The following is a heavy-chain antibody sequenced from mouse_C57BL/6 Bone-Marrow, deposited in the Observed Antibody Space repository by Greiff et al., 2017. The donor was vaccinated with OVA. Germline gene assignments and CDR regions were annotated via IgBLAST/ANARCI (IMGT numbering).Heavy chain of an antibody. D-gene: IGHD1-1*01. CDR2: IYPRSGNT. CDR3: ARPYGSSFAY. J-gene: IGHJ3*01. CDR1: GYTFTSYG. Sequence: VQLQQSGAELARPGASVKLSCTASGYTFTSYGISWVKQRTGQGLEWIGEIYPRSGNTYYNEKFKGKATLTADKSSSTAYMELRSLTSEDSAVYFCARPYGSSFAYWGQGTLVTVSA. V-gene: IGHV1-81*01.